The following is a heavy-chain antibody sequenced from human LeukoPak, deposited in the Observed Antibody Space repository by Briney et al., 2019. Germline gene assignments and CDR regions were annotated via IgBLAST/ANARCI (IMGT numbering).Heavy chain of an antibody. J-gene: IGHJ6*03. Sequence: GGSLRLSCAASGFTFSDYYMSWIRQAPGKGLEWVSYISSSGSTIYYADSVKGRFTISRDNAKNSLYLQMNSLRAEDTAVYYCARDRIQDIVVVPAARGNTAIPICYMDVWGKGTTVTVSS. CDR1: GFTFSDYY. CDR2: ISSSGSTI. V-gene: IGHV3-11*01. CDR3: ARDRIQDIVVVPAARGNTAIPICYMDV. D-gene: IGHD2-2*01.